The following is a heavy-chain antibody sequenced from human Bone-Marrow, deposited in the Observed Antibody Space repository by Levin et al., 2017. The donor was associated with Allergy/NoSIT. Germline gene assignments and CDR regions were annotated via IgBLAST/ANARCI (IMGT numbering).Heavy chain of an antibody. Sequence: GGSLRLSCAASGFTFSSYSMNWVRQAPGKGLEWVSSISSSSSYIYYADSVKGRFTISRDNAKNSLYLQMNSLRAEDTAVYYCARGGWRSSTSCPDYWGQGTLVTVSS. CDR3: ARGGWRSSTSCPDY. CDR2: ISSSSSYI. V-gene: IGHV3-21*01. J-gene: IGHJ4*02. CDR1: GFTFSSYS. D-gene: IGHD2-2*01.